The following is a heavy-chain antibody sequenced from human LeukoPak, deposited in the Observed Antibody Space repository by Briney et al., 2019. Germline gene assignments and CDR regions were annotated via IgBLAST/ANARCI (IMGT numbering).Heavy chain of an antibody. D-gene: IGHD1-1*01. Sequence: SETLSLTCAVYGGSFSGYYWSWIRQPPGKGLEWIGEINHSGSTNYNPSLKSRVTISVDTSKNQFSLKLSSVAAADTAVYYCAREGTAGTNLNWFDPWGQGTLVTVSS. CDR1: GGSFSGYY. CDR2: INHSGST. J-gene: IGHJ5*02. CDR3: AREGTAGTNLNWFDP. V-gene: IGHV4-34*01.